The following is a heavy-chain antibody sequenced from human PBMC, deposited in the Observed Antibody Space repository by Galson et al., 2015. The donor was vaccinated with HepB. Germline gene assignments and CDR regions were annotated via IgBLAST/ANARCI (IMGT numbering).Heavy chain of an antibody. CDR2: ITHDGSKT. Sequence: SLRLSCAASGFTFNNYAMHWVRQAPGKGLEWVAVITHDGSKTLYEESVKGRFTISRDNSKNTFLQMNSLRLDDTAVYYCAKDRLRTYCDDDCYWDPTDAFEMWGQGTMVTVSS. D-gene: IGHD2-21*02. V-gene: IGHV3-30*18. J-gene: IGHJ3*02. CDR3: AKDRLRTYCDDDCYWDPTDAFEM. CDR1: GFTFNNYA.